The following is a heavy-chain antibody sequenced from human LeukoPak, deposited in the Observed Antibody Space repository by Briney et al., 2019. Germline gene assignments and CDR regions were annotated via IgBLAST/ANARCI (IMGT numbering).Heavy chain of an antibody. Sequence: GASVKVSCKASGYTFTGYYMHWVRQAPGQGLEWMGWINPNSGGTNYAQKFQGRVTMTRDTSISTAYMELSRLRSDDTAVYYCARDPPQKMDSGSYYEYYFDYWGQGTLVTVSS. V-gene: IGHV1-2*02. CDR3: ARDPPQKMDSGSYYEYYFDY. D-gene: IGHD1-26*01. CDR1: GYTFTGYY. CDR2: INPNSGGT. J-gene: IGHJ4*02.